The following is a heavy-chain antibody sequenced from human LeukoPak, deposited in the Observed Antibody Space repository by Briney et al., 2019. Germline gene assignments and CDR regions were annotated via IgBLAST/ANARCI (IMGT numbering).Heavy chain of an antibody. J-gene: IGHJ5*02. CDR1: GFSLSTYW. V-gene: IGHV3-74*01. Sequence: PGRSLRLSCAASGFSLSTYWMHWVRQPPGKGLVWVSRINSDGSSTSYADSVKGRFTISRDNAKNTLYLRMNSLRAEDTAVYYCLPGGLDPWGQGTLVTVSS. D-gene: IGHD3-10*01. CDR2: INSDGSST. CDR3: LPGGLDP.